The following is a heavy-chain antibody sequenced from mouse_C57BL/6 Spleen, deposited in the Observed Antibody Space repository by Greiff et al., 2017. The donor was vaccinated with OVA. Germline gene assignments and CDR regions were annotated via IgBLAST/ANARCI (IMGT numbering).Heavy chain of an antibody. CDR3: ASPHYYGSSYWYFDV. CDR1: GFSLTSYG. Sequence: VKLVESGPGLVQPSQSLSITCTVSGFSLTSYGVHWVRQSPGKGLEWLGVIWSGGSTDYNAAFISRLSISKDNSKSQVFFKMNSLQADDTAIYYCASPHYYGSSYWYFDVWGTGTTVTVSS. V-gene: IGHV2-2*01. CDR2: IWSGGST. D-gene: IGHD1-1*01. J-gene: IGHJ1*03.